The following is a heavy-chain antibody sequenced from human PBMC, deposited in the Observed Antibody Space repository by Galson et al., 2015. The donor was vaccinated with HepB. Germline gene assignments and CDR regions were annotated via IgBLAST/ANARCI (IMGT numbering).Heavy chain of an antibody. V-gene: IGHV3-21*01. CDR2: ISRTSNYI. D-gene: IGHD6-6*01. CDR3: ARDRFCSTTICSEYSSSSDFDH. Sequence: SLRLSCAASGFTFGSYSMDWVRQAPGKGLEWISSISRTSNYIYYADSVMGRFTVSRDNAKNLLYLQMSSLRAEDTAIYYCARDRFCSTTICSEYSSSSDFDHWGQGTLVTVSS. J-gene: IGHJ4*02. CDR1: GFTFGSYS.